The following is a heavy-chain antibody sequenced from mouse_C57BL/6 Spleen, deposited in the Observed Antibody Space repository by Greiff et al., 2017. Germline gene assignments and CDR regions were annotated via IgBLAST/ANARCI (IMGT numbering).Heavy chain of an antibody. J-gene: IGHJ2*01. CDR1: GFTFSDYG. CDR2: ISSGSSTF. D-gene: IGHD1-1*01. Sequence: EVQVEESGGGLVKPGGSLKLSCAASGFTFSDYGMHWVRQAPEQGLEWVAYISSGSSTFSYDDTVKGRFTISRANAKNTLLLQMTSLRSEDTATYNCARREITTGVAFDDWGQGTTLTVSS. V-gene: IGHV5-17*01. CDR3: ARREITTGVAFDD.